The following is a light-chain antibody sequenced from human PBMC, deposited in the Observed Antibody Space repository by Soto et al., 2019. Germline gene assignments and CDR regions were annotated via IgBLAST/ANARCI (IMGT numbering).Light chain of an antibody. CDR2: GVS. CDR1: QSVSSSS. J-gene: IGKJ1*01. CDR3: QEYGTSRT. Sequence: EIVLTQSPGTLSLSPGERATLSCRASQSVSSSSLAWYRQRPGQAPKLLIYGVSSRATDIPDRFSGNGSGTDFTLTISRLEPEDFAVYYCQEYGTSRTFGQGTKVDIK. V-gene: IGKV3-20*01.